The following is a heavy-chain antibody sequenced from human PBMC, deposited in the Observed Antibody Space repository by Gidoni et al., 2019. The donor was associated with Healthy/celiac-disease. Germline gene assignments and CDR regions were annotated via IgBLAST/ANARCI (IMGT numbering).Heavy chain of an antibody. CDR1: GYTFTGSY. V-gene: IGHV1-2*04. J-gene: IGHJ5*02. CDR2: INPNSGGT. D-gene: IGHD3-22*01. CDR3: ARDRYYDSSGYYSGNEYNWFDP. Sequence: QVQLVQSGAEVKKPGASVKVSCKASGYTFTGSYMHWVRQAPGQGLEWMGWINPNSGGTNYAQKFQGWVTMTRDTSISTAYMELSRLRSDDTAVYYCARDRYYDSSGYYSGNEYNWFDPWGQGTLVTVSS.